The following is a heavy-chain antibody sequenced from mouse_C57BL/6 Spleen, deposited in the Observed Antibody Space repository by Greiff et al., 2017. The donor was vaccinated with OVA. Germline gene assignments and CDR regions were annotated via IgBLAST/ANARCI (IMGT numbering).Heavy chain of an antibody. D-gene: IGHD4-1*01. J-gene: IGHJ2*01. V-gene: IGHV1-62-3*01. CDR2: IDPNSGGT. Sequence: VQLQQPGAELVKPGASVKLSCKASGYTFTSYWMHWVKQRPGRGLEWIGRIDPNSGGTKYNEKFKSKATLTVDTSSSTAYMQLSSLTSEDSAVYYCARSINWDVAYYFDYWGQGTTLTVSS. CDR3: ARSINWDVAYYFDY. CDR1: GYTFTSYW.